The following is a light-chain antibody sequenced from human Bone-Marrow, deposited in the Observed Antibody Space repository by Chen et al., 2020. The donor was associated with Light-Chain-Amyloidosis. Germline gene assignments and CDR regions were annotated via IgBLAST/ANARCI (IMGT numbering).Light chain of an antibody. CDR2: AAS. CDR3: QQSYNTPRT. CDR1: QSIGNY. V-gene: IGKV1-39*01. J-gene: IGKJ2*01. Sequence: DIQMPQSPASLSASVGDRVTITCRASQSIGNYLNWFQQKPGKAPNLLIYAASNLQSGVPSRFSGSGSGADFTLTISSLQPEDFATYYCQQSYNTPRTFGQGTKLEIK.